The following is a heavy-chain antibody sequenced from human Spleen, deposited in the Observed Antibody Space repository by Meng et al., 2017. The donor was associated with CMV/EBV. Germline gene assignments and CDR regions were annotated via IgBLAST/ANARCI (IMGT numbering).Heavy chain of an antibody. CDR1: GFTVSSNY. CDR2: IYSGGST. CDR3: ARVLGAYDFWSGYSSYGMDV. J-gene: IGHJ6*02. D-gene: IGHD3-3*01. V-gene: IGHV3-66*01. Sequence: GESLKISCAASGFTVSSNYMSWVRQAPGKGLEWVSVIYSGGSTYYADSVKGRFTISRDNSKNTLYLQMNSLRAEDTAVYYCARVLGAYDFWSGYSSYGMDVWGQGTTVTV.